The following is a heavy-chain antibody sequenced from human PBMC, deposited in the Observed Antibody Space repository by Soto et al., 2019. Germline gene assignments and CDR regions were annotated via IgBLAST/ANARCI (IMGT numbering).Heavy chain of an antibody. J-gene: IGHJ5*02. CDR3: ARGLELQNWFDP. CDR1: GGTFSSYT. V-gene: IGHV1-69*02. D-gene: IGHD1-7*01. CDR2: IIPILGIA. Sequence: QVQLVQSGAEVKKPGSSVKVSCKASGGTFSSYTISWVRQAPGQGLEWMGRIIPILGIANYAQKFQGRVTITADKSTSTAYMELSSLRSEDTAVYYCARGLELQNWFDPWGQGTLVTVSS.